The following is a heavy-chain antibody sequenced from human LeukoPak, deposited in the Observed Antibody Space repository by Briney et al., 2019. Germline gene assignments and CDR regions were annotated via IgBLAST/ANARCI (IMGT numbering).Heavy chain of an antibody. V-gene: IGHV4-59*01. CDR1: GESFSGYY. CDR2: IYYSGST. CDR3: AGGGSYSDY. D-gene: IGHD1-26*01. Sequence: SETLSLTCAVYGESFSGYYWSWIRQPPGKGLEWIGYIYYSGSTNYNPSLKSRVTISVDTSKNQFSLKLSSVTAADTAVYYCAGGGSYSDYWGQGTLVTVSS. J-gene: IGHJ4*02.